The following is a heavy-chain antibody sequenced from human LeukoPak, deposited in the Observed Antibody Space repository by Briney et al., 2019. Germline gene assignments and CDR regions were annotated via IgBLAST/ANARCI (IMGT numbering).Heavy chain of an antibody. Sequence: GGSLRLSCAASGFTFDDYAMHWVRQAPGKGLEWVSLISWDGGSTYYADSVKGRFTISRDNSKNSLYLQMNSLRAEDTALYYCAKAGRLGELSSPFDYWGQGTLVTVSS. V-gene: IGHV3-43D*03. J-gene: IGHJ4*02. D-gene: IGHD3-16*02. CDR3: AKAGRLGELSSPFDY. CDR1: GFTFDDYA. CDR2: ISWDGGST.